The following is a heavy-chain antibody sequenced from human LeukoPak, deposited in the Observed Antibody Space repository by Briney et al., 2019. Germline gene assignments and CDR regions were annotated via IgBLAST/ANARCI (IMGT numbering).Heavy chain of an antibody. J-gene: IGHJ6*02. CDR3: ARRVDAGSGWYYDYGMDV. V-gene: IGHV4-59*08. Sequence: SETLSLTCTVSGGSISSYYWSWIRQPPGKGLEWIGYIYYSGSTNYNPSLKSRVTISVDTSKNQFSLKLSSVTAADTVVYYCARRVDAGSGWYYDYGMDVWGQGTTVTVSS. CDR1: GGSISSYY. D-gene: IGHD6-19*01. CDR2: IYYSGST.